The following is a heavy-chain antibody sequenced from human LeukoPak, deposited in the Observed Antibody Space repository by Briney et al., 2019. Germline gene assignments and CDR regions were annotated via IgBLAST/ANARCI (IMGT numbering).Heavy chain of an antibody. CDR3: ARDTGYCSGGSCYSLSY. CDR2: IIPIFGTA. Sequence: VASVKVSCKASGGTFSSYAISWVRQAPGQGLEWMGGIIPIFGTANYAQKFQGRVTITADESTSTAYMELSSLRSEDTAVYYCARDTGYCSGGSCYSLSYWGQGTLVTVSS. CDR1: GGTFSSYA. V-gene: IGHV1-69*13. D-gene: IGHD2-15*01. J-gene: IGHJ4*02.